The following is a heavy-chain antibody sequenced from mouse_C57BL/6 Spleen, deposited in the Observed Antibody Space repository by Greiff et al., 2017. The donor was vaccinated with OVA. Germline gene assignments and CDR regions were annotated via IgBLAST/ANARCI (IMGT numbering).Heavy chain of an antibody. CDR3: ARAGDGNYGYAMDY. CDR2: IHPNSGST. D-gene: IGHD2-1*01. V-gene: IGHV1-64*01. CDR1: GYTFTSYW. J-gene: IGHJ4*01. Sequence: VKLQQPGAELVKPGASVKLSCKASGYTFTSYWMHWVKQRPGQGLEWIGMIHPNSGSTNYNEKFKSKATLTVDKSSSTAYMQLSSLTSEDSAVYYCARAGDGNYGYAMDYWGQGTSVTVSS.